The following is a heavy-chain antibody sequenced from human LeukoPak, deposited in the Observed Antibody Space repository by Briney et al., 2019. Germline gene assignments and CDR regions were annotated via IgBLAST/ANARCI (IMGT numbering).Heavy chain of an antibody. V-gene: IGHV4-39*01. Sequence: SETLSLTCTVSGGSISSSSYYWGWIRQPPGKGLEWIGSIYYSGSTYYNPSLKSRVTISVDTSKNQFSLKLSSVTAADTAVYYCARHAAPYYYGSGSLYYFDYWGQGTLVTVSS. CDR1: GGSISSSSYY. CDR3: ARHAAPYYYGSGSLYYFDY. D-gene: IGHD3-10*01. J-gene: IGHJ4*02. CDR2: IYYSGST.